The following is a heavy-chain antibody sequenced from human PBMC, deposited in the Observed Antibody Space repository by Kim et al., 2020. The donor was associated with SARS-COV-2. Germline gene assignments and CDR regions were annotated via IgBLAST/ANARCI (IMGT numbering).Heavy chain of an antibody. CDR3: ARAEYSSSWYGGFDY. Sequence: SETLSLTCTVSGGSISSGGYYWSWIRQHPGKGLEWIGYIYYSGSTYYNPSLKSRVTISVDTSKNQFSLKLSSVTAADTAVYYCARAEYSSSWYGGFDYWGQGTLVTVSS. J-gene: IGHJ4*02. V-gene: IGHV4-31*03. D-gene: IGHD6-13*01. CDR1: GGSISSGGYY. CDR2: IYYSGST.